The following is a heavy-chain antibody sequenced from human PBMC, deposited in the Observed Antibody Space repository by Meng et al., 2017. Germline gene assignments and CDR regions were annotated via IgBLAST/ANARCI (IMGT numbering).Heavy chain of an antibody. D-gene: IGHD6-13*01. CDR2: IDPKNGDT. V-gene: IGHV1-2*06. CDR3: ARDEDISAAGKLFGDY. Sequence: HARLVQSGAALKTPGAPVKVSCTLSRNNAPDYYIPRVRQAPGQGLEWMGRIDPKNGDTHYAQKFQGRLTMTGETSISTAYMDLSGPRSDDTAVYYCARDEDISAAGKLFGDYWGQGTLVTVSS. J-gene: IGHJ4*02. CDR1: RNNAPDYY.